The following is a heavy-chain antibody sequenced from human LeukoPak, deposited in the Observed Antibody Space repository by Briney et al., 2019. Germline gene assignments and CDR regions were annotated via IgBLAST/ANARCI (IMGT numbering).Heavy chain of an antibody. J-gene: IGHJ5*02. CDR3: ARDHVGWFDP. Sequence: PGGSLRLSCAASGFSFSDYYMSRIRQSPGKGLEWVSYISTSGGTIYYADSVKGRFTISRDNAKNSLYLQMNSLRAEDTAVYYCARDHVGWFDPWGQGILVTVSS. V-gene: IGHV3-11*04. D-gene: IGHD1-26*01. CDR1: GFSFSDYY. CDR2: ISTSGGTI.